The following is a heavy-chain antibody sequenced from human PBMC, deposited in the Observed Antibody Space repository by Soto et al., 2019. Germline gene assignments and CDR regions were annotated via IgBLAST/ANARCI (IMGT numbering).Heavy chain of an antibody. V-gene: IGHV3-48*01. Sequence: GGSLRLSCAASGFTFSSYSMNWVRQAPGKGLEWVSYISSSSSTIYYADSVKGRFTISRDNAKNSLYLQMNSLRAEDTAVYYCASPGYSSGWLDWYFDLWGRGTLVTVSS. J-gene: IGHJ2*01. CDR3: ASPGYSSGWLDWYFDL. D-gene: IGHD6-19*01. CDR1: GFTFSSYS. CDR2: ISSSSSTI.